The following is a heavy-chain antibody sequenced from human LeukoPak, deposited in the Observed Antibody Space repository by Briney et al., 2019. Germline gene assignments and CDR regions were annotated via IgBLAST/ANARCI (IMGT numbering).Heavy chain of an antibody. CDR2: INWNGGST. CDR3: AKGSRYFDWLLSGYFDY. V-gene: IGHV3-20*04. D-gene: IGHD3-9*01. CDR1: GFTFDDYG. J-gene: IGHJ4*02. Sequence: GGSLRLSCAASGFTFDDYGMSWVRQAPGKGLEWVSGINWNGGSTGYADSVKGRFTISRDNAKNSLYLQMNSLRAEDTAVYYCAKGSRYFDWLLSGYFDYWGQGTLVTVSS.